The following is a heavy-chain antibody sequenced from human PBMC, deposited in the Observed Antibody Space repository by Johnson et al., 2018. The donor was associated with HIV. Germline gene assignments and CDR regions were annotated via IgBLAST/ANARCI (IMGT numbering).Heavy chain of an antibody. D-gene: IGHD3-10*01. V-gene: IGHV3-11*04. CDR2: ISSSGNTI. CDR1: GFTFSEYY. J-gene: IGHJ3*02. CDR3: VRDDGISGDAFDM. Sequence: VQVLESGGGLVRPGGSLRLSCAASGFTFSEYYMSWVRQSPGKGLEWVSYISSSGNTIYYADSVKGRFTISRHNAKNSVDLQMNSLRVDDTAVYYCVRDDGISGDAFDMWGQGTMVTVSS.